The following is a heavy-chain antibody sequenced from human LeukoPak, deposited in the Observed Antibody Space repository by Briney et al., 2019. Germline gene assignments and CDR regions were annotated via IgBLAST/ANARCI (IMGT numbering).Heavy chain of an antibody. J-gene: IGHJ4*02. V-gene: IGHV3-23*01. CDR1: GFTVSSNY. CDR3: AKDGGWYGEFDY. CDR2: ISGSGGST. Sequence: SGGSLRLSCAASGFTVSSNYMSWVRQAPGKGLEWVSAISGSGGSTYYADSVKGRFTISRDNSKNTLYLQMNSLRAEDTAVYYCAKDGGWYGEFDYWGQGTLVTVSS. D-gene: IGHD6-19*01.